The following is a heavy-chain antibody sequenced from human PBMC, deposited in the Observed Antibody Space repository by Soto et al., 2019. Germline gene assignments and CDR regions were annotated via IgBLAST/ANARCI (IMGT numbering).Heavy chain of an antibody. CDR1: GGSFSGYY. CDR3: ARHVGNSPPGS. V-gene: IGHV4-34*01. CDR2: INHSGST. Sequence: SETLSLTCAVYGGSFSGYYWSWIRQPPGKGLEWIGEINHSGSTNYNPSLKSRVTISVDTSKNQFSLNLYSVTAADTAVYHCARHVGNSPPGSWGQGTLVTSPQ. D-gene: IGHD1-26*01. J-gene: IGHJ4*02.